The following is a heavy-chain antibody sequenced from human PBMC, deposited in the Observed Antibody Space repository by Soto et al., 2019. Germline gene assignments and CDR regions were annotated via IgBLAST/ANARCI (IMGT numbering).Heavy chain of an antibody. V-gene: IGHV2-5*01. CDR1: GFSLSTSGVG. CDR3: AHTPYDFWSGYYQGLIWLDP. D-gene: IGHD3-3*01. CDR2: IYWNDDK. J-gene: IGHJ5*02. Sequence: SGPTLVNPTQTLTLTCTFSGFSLSTSGVGVGWIRQPPGKALEWLALIYWNDDKRYSPSLKSRLTITKDTSKNQVVLTMTNMDPVDTATYYCAHTPYDFWSGYYQGLIWLDPWGQGTLVTVYS.